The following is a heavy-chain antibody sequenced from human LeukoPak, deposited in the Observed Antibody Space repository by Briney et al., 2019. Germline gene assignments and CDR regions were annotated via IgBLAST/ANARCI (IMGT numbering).Heavy chain of an antibody. J-gene: IGHJ5*02. V-gene: IGHV4-59*01. CDR3: ARDRDYYDSSGYYVGWFDP. CDR2: IYYSGST. CDR1: GGSISSYY. Sequence: PSETLSLTCTVSGGSISSYYWSWIRQPPGKGLEWIGYIYYSGSTNYNPSLKSRVTISVDTSNNQFSLKLSSVTAADTAVYHCARDRDYYDSSGYYVGWFDPWGQGTLVTVSS. D-gene: IGHD3-22*01.